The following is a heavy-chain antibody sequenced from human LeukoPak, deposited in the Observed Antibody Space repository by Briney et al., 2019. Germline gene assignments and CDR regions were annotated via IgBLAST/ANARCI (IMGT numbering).Heavy chain of an antibody. CDR1: GGSFSGYY. Sequence: SETLSLTCAVYGGSFSGYYWSWIRQPPGKGLEWIGEINHSGSTNYNPSLTSRVTISLDTSKNQFSLKLSSVTAADTAVYYCARKLGFCSGSNCSHFDYWGQGTLVTVSS. J-gene: IGHJ4*02. CDR2: INHSGST. V-gene: IGHV4-34*01. D-gene: IGHD2-15*01. CDR3: ARKLGFCSGSNCSHFDY.